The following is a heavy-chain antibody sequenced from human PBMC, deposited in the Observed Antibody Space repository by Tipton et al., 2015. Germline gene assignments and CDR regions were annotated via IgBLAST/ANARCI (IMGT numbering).Heavy chain of an antibody. CDR3: ASDRVVTFGGVLDY. V-gene: IGHV1-69*01. CDR1: GGILRTYA. Sequence: QSGAEVKKPGSSVKVSCKASGGILRTYAMTWVRQAPGQGLEWMGGIVPSFERTKNAQSFQGRLTITADESTTTVYMELSSLRFEDTAVYYCASDRVVTFGGVLDYWGQGTLVTVSS. CDR2: IVPSFERT. J-gene: IGHJ4*02. D-gene: IGHD3-16*01.